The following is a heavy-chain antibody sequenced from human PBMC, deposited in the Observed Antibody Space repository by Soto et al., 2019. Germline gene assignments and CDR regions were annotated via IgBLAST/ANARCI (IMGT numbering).Heavy chain of an antibody. CDR2: ISYDGSNK. Sequence: QVQLVESGGGVVQPGRSLRLSCAASGFTFSSYGMHWVRQAPGKGLEWVAVISYDGSNKYYADSVKGRFTISRDNSKNTLYLQMNSLRAEDTAVYYCAKDRTLFRAVAAPPWHWGQGTLVTVSS. CDR1: GFTFSSYG. J-gene: IGHJ1*01. CDR3: AKDRTLFRAVAAPPWH. V-gene: IGHV3-30*18. D-gene: IGHD6-19*01.